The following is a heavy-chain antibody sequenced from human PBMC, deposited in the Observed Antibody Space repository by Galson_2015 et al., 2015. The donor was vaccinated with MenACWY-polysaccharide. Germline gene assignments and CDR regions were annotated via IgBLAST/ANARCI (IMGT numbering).Heavy chain of an antibody. CDR1: GFSLRTSGVG. D-gene: IGHD5-18*01. J-gene: IGHJ4*02. CDR3: AHVGGDTAMAHPDY. CDR2: IYWDDDK. V-gene: IGHV2-5*02. Sequence: PALVNPTQPLTLACTFSGFSLRTSGVGVGWIRQSPGKALEWLALIYWDDDKRYSPSLKSRLTITKDTSKNQVVLTMTNMDPVDTATYYCAHVGGDTAMAHPDYWGQGTLVTVSS.